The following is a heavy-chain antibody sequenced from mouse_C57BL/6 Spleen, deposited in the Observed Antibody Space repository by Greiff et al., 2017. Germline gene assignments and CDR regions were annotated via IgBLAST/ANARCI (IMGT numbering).Heavy chain of an antibody. CDR2: INPYNGGT. D-gene: IGHD1-1*01. CDR3: ARWGYGSSYGWFAY. CDR1: GYTFTDYY. Sequence: EVKLMESGPVLVKPGASVKMSCKASGYTFTDYYMNWVKQSHGKSLEWIGVINPYNGGTSYNQKFKGKATLTVDKSSSTAYMELNSLTSEDSAVYYCARWGYGSSYGWFAYWGQGTLVTVSA. J-gene: IGHJ3*01. V-gene: IGHV1-19*01.